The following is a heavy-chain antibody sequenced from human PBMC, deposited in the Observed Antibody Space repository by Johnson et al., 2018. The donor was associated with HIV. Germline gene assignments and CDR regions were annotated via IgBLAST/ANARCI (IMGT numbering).Heavy chain of an antibody. CDR2: ISYDGSNK. V-gene: IGHV3-30*04. J-gene: IGHJ3*02. CDR3: ARVRLPDAFDI. CDR1: GFTFSSYA. Sequence: QVQLVESGGGVVQPGRSLRLSCAASGFTFSSYAMHWVRQAPGKGLEWVAVISYDGSNKYYADSVKGRFTISRDKSKYTLYLQMNSLSAEDTAVYYFARVRLPDAFDIWGQGTMVTVSS.